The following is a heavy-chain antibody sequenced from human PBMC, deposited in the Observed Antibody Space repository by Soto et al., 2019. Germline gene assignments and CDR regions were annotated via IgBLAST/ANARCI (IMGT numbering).Heavy chain of an antibody. J-gene: IGHJ4*02. CDR3: ARSRRTYGDYYDL. D-gene: IGHD4-17*01. CDR2: VRDSGANT. V-gene: IGHV3-23*01. Sequence: GGSLRLSCEASGFTFSTYAMTWVRQAPGKGLEWVSSVRDSGANTYYADSVKGRFTISRDNSKNTVFLHMNSLRGNDTASYYCARSRRTYGDYYDLWGQGTVVTVS. CDR1: GFTFSTYA.